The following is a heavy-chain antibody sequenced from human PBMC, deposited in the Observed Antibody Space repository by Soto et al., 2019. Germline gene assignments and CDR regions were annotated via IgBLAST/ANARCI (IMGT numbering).Heavy chain of an antibody. Sequence: SVKVSCKASGGTFSSYAISWVRQAPGQGLEWMGGIIPIFGTANYAQKFQGRVTITADESTSTAYMELSSLRSEDTAVYYCARDSRRGGYDSGYYYYYYGMDVWGQGTTVT. J-gene: IGHJ6*01. CDR1: GGTFSSYA. CDR3: ARDSRRGGYDSGYYYYYYGMDV. V-gene: IGHV1-69*13. D-gene: IGHD5-12*01. CDR2: IIPIFGTA.